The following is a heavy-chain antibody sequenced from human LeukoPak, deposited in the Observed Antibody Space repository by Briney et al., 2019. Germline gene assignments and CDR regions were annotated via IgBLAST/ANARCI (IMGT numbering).Heavy chain of an antibody. CDR3: ARVSYGSGSYYEDY. CDR1: GFTFSSYS. CDR2: ISSSSSYI. J-gene: IGHJ4*02. Sequence: VGSLRLSCAASGFTFSSYSMNWVRQAPGKGLEWVSSISSSSSYIYYADSVKGRFTISRDNAKNSLYLQMNSLRAEDTAVYYCARVSYGSGSYYEDYWGQGTLVTVSS. D-gene: IGHD3-10*01. V-gene: IGHV3-21*01.